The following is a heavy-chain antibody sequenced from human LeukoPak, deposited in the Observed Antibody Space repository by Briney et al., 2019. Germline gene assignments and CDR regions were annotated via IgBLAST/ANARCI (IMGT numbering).Heavy chain of an antibody. Sequence: ASVKVSCKASGYTFDDYGISWVRQAPGQGLEWMGWISAYNGNTNYAQKLQGRVTMTTDTSTSTAYMELRSLRSDDTAVYYCARPAAMVQGAPIDYWGQGTLVTVSS. V-gene: IGHV1-18*01. CDR3: ARPAAMVQGAPIDY. CDR2: ISAYNGNT. J-gene: IGHJ4*02. CDR1: GYTFDDYG. D-gene: IGHD3-10*01.